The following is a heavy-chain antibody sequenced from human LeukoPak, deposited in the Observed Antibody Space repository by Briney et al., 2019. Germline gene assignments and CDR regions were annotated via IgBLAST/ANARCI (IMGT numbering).Heavy chain of an antibody. CDR2: INHSGST. D-gene: IGHD2-2*01. Sequence: SETLSLTCAVYGGSFSGYYWSWIRQPPGKGLEWIGEINHSGSTNYNPSLKSRGTILVDTSKNQFSLRLGSVTAADTAVYYCARDCSSSSCYLDYWSQGTLVTVSS. V-gene: IGHV4-34*01. J-gene: IGHJ4*02. CDR3: ARDCSSSSCYLDY. CDR1: GGSFSGYY.